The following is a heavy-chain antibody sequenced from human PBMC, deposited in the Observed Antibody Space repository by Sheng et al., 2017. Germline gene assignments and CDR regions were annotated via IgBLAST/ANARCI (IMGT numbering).Heavy chain of an antibody. CDR2: IYYSGST. D-gene: IGHD1-26*01. CDR3: ARVRPGGRVGATGTVDY. CDR1: GGSISSSSYY. V-gene: IGHV4-39*07. J-gene: IGHJ4*02. Sequence: QLQLQESGPGLVKPSETLSLTCTVSGGSISSSSYYWGWIRQPPGKGLEWIGSIYYSGSTYYNPSLKSRVTISVDTSKNQFSLKLSSVTAADTAVYYCARVRPGGRVGATGTVDYWGQGTLVTVSS.